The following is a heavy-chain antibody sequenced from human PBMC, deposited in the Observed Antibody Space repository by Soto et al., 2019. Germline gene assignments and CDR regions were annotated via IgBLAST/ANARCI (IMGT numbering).Heavy chain of an antibody. CDR1: GGTFSSYA. J-gene: IGHJ6*02. D-gene: IGHD2-21*02. V-gene: IGHV1-69*13. Sequence: ASVKVSCKASGGTFSSYAISWVRQAPGQGLEWMGGIIPIFGTANYAQKFQGRVTITADESTSTAYMELSSLRSEDTAVYYCASRDSDCGGDCYSLYGMDVWGQGTTVTVSS. CDR2: IIPIFGTA. CDR3: ASRDSDCGGDCYSLYGMDV.